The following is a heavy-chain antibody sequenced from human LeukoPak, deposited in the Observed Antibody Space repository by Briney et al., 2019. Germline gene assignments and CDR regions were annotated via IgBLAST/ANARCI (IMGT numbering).Heavy chain of an antibody. CDR3: ARGIAVADYYYYYYMDV. J-gene: IGHJ6*03. V-gene: IGHV4-61*02. Sequence: PSQTLSLTCTVSGASISSGSYCWSWIRQPAGKGLEWIERIYTSGSTNYNPSLKSRVTISVDKSKNQFSLKLSSVTAADTAVYYCARGIAVADYYYYYYMDVWGKGTTVTVSS. CDR2: IYTSGST. D-gene: IGHD6-19*01. CDR1: GASISSGSYC.